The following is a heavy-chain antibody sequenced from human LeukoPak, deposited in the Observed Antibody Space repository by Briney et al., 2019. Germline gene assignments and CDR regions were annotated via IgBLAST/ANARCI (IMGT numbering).Heavy chain of an antibody. D-gene: IGHD2-15*01. CDR3: ARHWSHSVAQFGRSYWFDP. J-gene: IGHJ5*02. CDR1: GGSISGYY. Sequence: SETLSLTCIVSGGSISGYYWSWIRQPAGKGLEWIGHMDTSGHTNYNSSLMSRVTMSVDTSKDQFSLRLTSVTAADTAVYYCARHWSHSVAQFGRSYWFDPWGQGTLVTVSS. V-gene: IGHV4-4*07. CDR2: MDTSGHT.